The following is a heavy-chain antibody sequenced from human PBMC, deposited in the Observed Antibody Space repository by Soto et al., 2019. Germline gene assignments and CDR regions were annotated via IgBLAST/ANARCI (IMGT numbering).Heavy chain of an antibody. CDR3: ATSNWFDP. V-gene: IGHV4-39*01. Sequence: QLQLQESGPGLVKPSETLSLTCTVSGGSISSRGYYWGWIRQPPGKGLDWIGTIYYSGSTYHNPPLKSRVTISADTSKTQFSLKLSSVTAANTAVYYCATSNWFDPWGQGTLVTVSS. J-gene: IGHJ5*02. CDR2: IYYSGST. CDR1: GGSISSRGYY.